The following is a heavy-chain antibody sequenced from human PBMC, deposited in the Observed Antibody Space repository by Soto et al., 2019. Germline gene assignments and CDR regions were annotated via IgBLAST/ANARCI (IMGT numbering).Heavy chain of an antibody. CDR2: IYNSGST. J-gene: IGHJ5*02. V-gene: IGHV4-59*01. CDR3: ARQSGSDRSNGVCPSAFDP. D-gene: IGHD2-8*01. Sequence: SETLSLTCTVSGGSISSYYWSWIRQPPGKGLEWIGYIYNSGSTNYNPFLKSRVTISVDTSENQFSLKLSSVTAADTAVYYCARQSGSDRSNGVCPSAFDPWGQXTLVTVSS. CDR1: GGSISSYY.